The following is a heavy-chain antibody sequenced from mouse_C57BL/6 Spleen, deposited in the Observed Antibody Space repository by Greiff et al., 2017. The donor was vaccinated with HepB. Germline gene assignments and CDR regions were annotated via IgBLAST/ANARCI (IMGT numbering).Heavy chain of an antibody. CDR1: GYTFTDYY. V-gene: IGHV1-26*01. J-gene: IGHJ2*01. Sequence: EVQLQQSGPELVKPGASVKISCKASGYTFTDYYLNWVKQSHGKSLEWIGDINPNNGGTSYNQKFKGKATLTVDKSSSTAYMELRSLTSEDSAVYYCASRDSSGYDFDYWGQGTTLTVSS. CDR3: ASRDSSGYDFDY. CDR2: INPNNGGT. D-gene: IGHD3-2*02.